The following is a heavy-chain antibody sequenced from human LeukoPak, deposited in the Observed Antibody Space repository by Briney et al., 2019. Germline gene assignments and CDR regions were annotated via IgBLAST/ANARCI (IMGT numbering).Heavy chain of an antibody. Sequence: GGSLRLSCAASGFTFSSYWMSWVRQAPGKGLEWVANIKQDGSEKYYVDSVKGRFTISRDNAKNSLYLQMNSLRAEDTAVYYCARESSMGHNWNYGDAFDIWGQGTMVTVSS. CDR2: IKQDGSEK. J-gene: IGHJ3*02. V-gene: IGHV3-7*01. CDR1: GFTFSSYW. D-gene: IGHD1-7*01. CDR3: ARESSMGHNWNYGDAFDI.